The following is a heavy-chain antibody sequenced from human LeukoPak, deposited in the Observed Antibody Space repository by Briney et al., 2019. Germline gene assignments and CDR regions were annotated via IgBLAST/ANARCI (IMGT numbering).Heavy chain of an antibody. CDR1: GGSISSYY. CDR2: IYYSGST. CDR3: ARGHVTLYYYYMDV. V-gene: IGHV4-59*01. J-gene: IGHJ6*03. Sequence: SETLSLTCTVSGGSISSYYWSWIRQFPGKGLEWIGYIYYSGSTSYNPSLKSRVTISLDTSKNQFSLKLSSVTAADTAVYYCARGHVTLYYYYMDVWGKGTTVTVSS.